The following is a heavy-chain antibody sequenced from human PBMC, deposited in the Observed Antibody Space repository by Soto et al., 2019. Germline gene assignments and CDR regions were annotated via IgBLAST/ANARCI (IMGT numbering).Heavy chain of an antibody. CDR2: INESGNT. D-gene: IGHD2-21*02. Sequence: PSETLSLTCAVYGGSFSGNDWSWIRQPPGRGLEWIGEINESGNTNYNPSLESRVTISVDRSKNQFSLTLNTVTPADTAMYYCASSYCGCNCYSNLPLDYYYYGMDVWGQGTTVTVSS. J-gene: IGHJ6*02. V-gene: IGHV4-34*01. CDR3: ASSYCGCNCYSNLPLDYYYYGMDV. CDR1: GGSFSGND.